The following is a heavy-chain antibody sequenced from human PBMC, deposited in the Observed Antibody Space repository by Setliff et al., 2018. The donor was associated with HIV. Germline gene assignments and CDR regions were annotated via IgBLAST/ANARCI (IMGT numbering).Heavy chain of an antibody. Sequence: SETLSLTCTVSGDTDFYWGWIRQSPGKGLEWIGYIHASGKANYNPSLKSRVTISLDKSGNQFSLNVTSVTAADSALYFCARITNMRVVVQWGQGTLVTVSS. V-gene: IGHV4-4*09. J-gene: IGHJ4*02. D-gene: IGHD3-22*01. CDR3: ARITNMRVVVQ. CDR2: IHASGKA. CDR1: GDTDFY.